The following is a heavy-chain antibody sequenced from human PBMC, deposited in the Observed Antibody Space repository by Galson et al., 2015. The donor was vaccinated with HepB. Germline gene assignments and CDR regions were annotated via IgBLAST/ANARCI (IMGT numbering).Heavy chain of an antibody. D-gene: IGHD4-17*01. J-gene: IGHJ4*02. V-gene: IGHV3-33*01. CDR3: ARAYGDYVSFNDY. CDR2: IWYEGSKK. Sequence: HGKGRERVAVIWYEGSKKYYADPVKGRFNISRENSKNKLYLQKNSVRAEDTDVYYCARAYGDYVSFNDYWGQGTLVTVSS.